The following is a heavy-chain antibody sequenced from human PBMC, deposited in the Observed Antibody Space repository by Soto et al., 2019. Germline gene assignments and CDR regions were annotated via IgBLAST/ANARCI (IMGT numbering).Heavy chain of an antibody. D-gene: IGHD6-13*01. CDR3: ARDIRYSSSWYGDFDY. CDR1: GYTFTGYG. J-gene: IGHJ4*02. CDR2: ISAYNGNT. V-gene: IGHV1-18*01. Sequence: ASVKVSCKASGYTFTGYGISWVRQAPVQGLEWMGWISAYNGNTNYAQKLQGRVTMTTDTSTSTAYMELRSLRSDDTAVYYCARDIRYSSSWYGDFDYWGQGTLVTVSS.